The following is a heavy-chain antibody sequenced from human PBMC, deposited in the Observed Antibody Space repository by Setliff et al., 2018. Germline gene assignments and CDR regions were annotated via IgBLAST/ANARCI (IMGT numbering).Heavy chain of an antibody. CDR1: GFTFSTYW. J-gene: IGHJ4*02. V-gene: IGHV3-7*01. CDR2: IKQDGSEK. Sequence: GGSLRLSCVASGFTFSTYWMSWVRQAPGKGLEWVANIKQDGSEKYYVDSVKGRFTISRDNAKNSLYLQMNSLRAEDTAVYYCARDGGEYWGRGTLVTVSS. D-gene: IGHD3-16*01. CDR3: ARDGGEY.